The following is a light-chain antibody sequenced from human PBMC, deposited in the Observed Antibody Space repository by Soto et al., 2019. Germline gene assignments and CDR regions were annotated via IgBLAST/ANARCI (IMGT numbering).Light chain of an antibody. Sequence: EILMAQSAAALSVSRGERVTWCCSASQSVSYYLAWYQQKPGQAPRLLIYDASTRATGVPVRFSGSGSGTEFTLTISSLQSEDFAVYYCQQRSNWPLITFGQGTRLEI. CDR2: DAS. J-gene: IGKJ5*01. V-gene: IGKV3-15*01. CDR1: QSVSYY. CDR3: QQRSNWPLIT.